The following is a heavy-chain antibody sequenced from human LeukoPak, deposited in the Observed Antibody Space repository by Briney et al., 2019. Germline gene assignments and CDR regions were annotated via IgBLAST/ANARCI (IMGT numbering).Heavy chain of an antibody. CDR2: IYHSGNT. CDR3: VRADYSSSWSHEYFYMDV. V-gene: IGHV4-38-2*02. D-gene: IGHD6-13*01. J-gene: IGHJ6*03. CDR1: AYSISSGYY. Sequence: SSETLSLTRTVSAYSISSGYYWGWIRQPPGKGLEWIGSIYHSGNTYYNPSLKSRVTMSVDTSKNQFSLNLRSVTAADTAVYYCVRADYSSSWSHEYFYMDVWGKGTTVTVSS.